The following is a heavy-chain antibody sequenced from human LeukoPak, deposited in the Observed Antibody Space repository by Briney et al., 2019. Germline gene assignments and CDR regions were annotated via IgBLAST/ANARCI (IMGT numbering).Heavy chain of an antibody. CDR2: IKKDGSEK. D-gene: IGHD6-13*01. V-gene: IGHV3-7*01. CDR1: GFAFGDYW. CDR3: ASELPSSSWYDY. J-gene: IGHJ4*02. Sequence: GGSLRLSCAASGFAFGDYWMTWVRQAPGKGLEWVANIKKDGSEKYYVASVRGRFTISRDNAKNSLYLQMNSLRAEDTAVYYCASELPSSSWYDYWGQGALVTVSS.